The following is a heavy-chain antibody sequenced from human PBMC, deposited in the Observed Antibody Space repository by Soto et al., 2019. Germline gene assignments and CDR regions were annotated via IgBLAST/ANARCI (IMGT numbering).Heavy chain of an antibody. CDR2: IWYDGSNK. CDR3: ARDGVMVRGVIGTYYYYGMDV. D-gene: IGHD3-10*01. CDR1: GFTFSSYG. V-gene: IGHV3-33*01. J-gene: IGHJ6*02. Sequence: VQLVESGGGVVQPGRSLRLSCAASGFTFSSYGMHWVRQAPGKGLEWVAVIWYDGSNKYYADSVKGRFTISRDNSKNTLYLQMNSLRAEDTAVYYCARDGVMVRGVIGTYYYYGMDVWGHGTTVTVSS.